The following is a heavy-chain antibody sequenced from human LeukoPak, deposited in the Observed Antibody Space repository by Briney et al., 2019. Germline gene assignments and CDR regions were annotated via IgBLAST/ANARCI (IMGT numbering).Heavy chain of an antibody. CDR2: MNPNSGNT. J-gene: IGHJ4*02. V-gene: IGHV1-8*01. Sequence: GASVKVSCKASGYTLTSYDINGVRQATGQGLEWMGWMNPNSGNTGYAQKFQGRVTMTRNTSISTAYMELSSLRSEDTAVYYCARGRRMITFGGVIVIGTQDFDYWGQGTMVTVSS. D-gene: IGHD3-16*02. CDR1: GYTLTSYD. CDR3: ARGRRMITFGGVIVIGTQDFDY.